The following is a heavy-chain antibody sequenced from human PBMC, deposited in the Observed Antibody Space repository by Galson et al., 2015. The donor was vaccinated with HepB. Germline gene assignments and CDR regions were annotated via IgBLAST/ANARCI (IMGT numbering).Heavy chain of an antibody. Sequence: SLRLSCAASGFTFSSYAMHWVRQAPGKGLEWVAVISYDGSNKYYADSVKGRFTISRDNSKNTLYLQMNSLRAEDTAVYYCAKAHSYSGWYLGEYYYGMDVWGQGTTVTVSS. CDR1: GFTFSSYA. V-gene: IGHV3-30*04. CDR3: AKAHSYSGWYLGEYYYGMDV. J-gene: IGHJ6*02. CDR2: ISYDGSNK. D-gene: IGHD6-19*01.